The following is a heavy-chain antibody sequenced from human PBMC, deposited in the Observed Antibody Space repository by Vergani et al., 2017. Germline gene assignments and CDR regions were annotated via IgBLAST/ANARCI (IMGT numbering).Heavy chain of an antibody. CDR2: IIPIFGTA. V-gene: IGHV1-69*06. Sequence: QVQLVQSGAEVKKPGSSVKVSCKASGGTFSSYAISWVRQAPGQGLEWMGGIIPIFGTANYAQKFQGRVTMTRDTSTSTVYMELSSLRSEDTAVYYCAREAYSSSSTSYYGMDVWGQGTTVTVSS. D-gene: IGHD6-6*01. CDR1: GGTFSSYA. CDR3: AREAYSSSSTSYYGMDV. J-gene: IGHJ6*02.